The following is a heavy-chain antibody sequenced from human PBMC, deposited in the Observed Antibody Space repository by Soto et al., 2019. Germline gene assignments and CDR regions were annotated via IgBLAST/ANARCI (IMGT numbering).Heavy chain of an antibody. CDR3: ARLNMVETTTSYVMDV. J-gene: IGHJ6*02. D-gene: IGHD1-26*01. Sequence: ASVKVSCKASGYTFTSYGISWVRQAPGQGLEWMGWISAYNGNTNYAQKLQGRVTMTTDTSTSTAYMELRSLRSDDTAVYYCARLNMVETTTSYVMDVGGQGTRDTV. V-gene: IGHV1-18*01. CDR1: GYTFTSYG. CDR2: ISAYNGNT.